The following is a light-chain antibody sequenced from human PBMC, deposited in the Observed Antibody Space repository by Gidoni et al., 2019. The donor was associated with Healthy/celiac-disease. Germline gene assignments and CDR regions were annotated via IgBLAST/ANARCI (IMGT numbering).Light chain of an antibody. CDR2: WAS. CDR3: QQYYSTPWT. CDR1: QSVLYSSNSKNS. J-gene: IGKJ1*01. Sequence: DIVMTQSPDSLAVSLGERATINCKSSQSVLYSSNSKNSLTWYQQKPGQPPKLLIYWASTRESGVPDRSSGSGSGTDFTLTISSLQAEDVAVYYCQQYYSTPWTFGQGTKVEIK. V-gene: IGKV4-1*01.